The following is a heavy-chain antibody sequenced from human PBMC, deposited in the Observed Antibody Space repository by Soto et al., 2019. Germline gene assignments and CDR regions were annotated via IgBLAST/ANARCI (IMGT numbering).Heavy chain of an antibody. V-gene: IGHV4-39*01. CDR2: IYYSGST. CDR1: GGSISSSSYY. D-gene: IGHD3-10*01. Sequence: PSETLSLTCIVSGGSISSSSYYWGWIRQPPGKGLEWIGSIYYSGSTYYNPSLKSRVTISVDTSKNQFSLKLSSVTAADTAVYYCARHLSPDFMHNIPDYYGSGILDYWGQGTLVTVSS. CDR3: ARHLSPDFMHNIPDYYGSGILDY. J-gene: IGHJ4*02.